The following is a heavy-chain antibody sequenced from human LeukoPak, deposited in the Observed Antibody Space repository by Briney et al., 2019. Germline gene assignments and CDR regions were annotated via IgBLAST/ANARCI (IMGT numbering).Heavy chain of an antibody. V-gene: IGHV5-51*01. Sequence: GASLQISCKGSGSSFTSYWIGWVRQLPGKGLEWMGIIYPGDSDTRYSPSFQGQVTISADKSISTAYLQWSSLKASDTAMYYCARRRYYDSSGYPFDYWGQGTLVTVSS. CDR1: GSSFTSYW. CDR2: IYPGDSDT. J-gene: IGHJ4*02. D-gene: IGHD3-22*01. CDR3: ARRRYYDSSGYPFDY.